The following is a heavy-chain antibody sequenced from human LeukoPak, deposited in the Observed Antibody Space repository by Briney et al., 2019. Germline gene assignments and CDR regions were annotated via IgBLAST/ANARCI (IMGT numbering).Heavy chain of an antibody. J-gene: IGHJ6*03. CDR1: GFTFSDYY. CDR2: ISSSGSTI. CDR3: AREHYGERDYYYYYMDV. Sequence: PGGSLRLSCAASGFTFSDYYMSWIRQAPGKGLEWVSYISSSGSTIYYADSVKGRFTISRDNAKNSLYLQMNSLRAEDTAAYYCAREHYGERDYYYYYMDVWGKGTTVTVSS. V-gene: IGHV3-11*04. D-gene: IGHD4-17*01.